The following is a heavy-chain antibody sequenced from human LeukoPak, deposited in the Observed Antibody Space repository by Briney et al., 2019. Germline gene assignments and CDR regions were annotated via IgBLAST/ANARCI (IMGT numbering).Heavy chain of an antibody. CDR3: ARVKDFWSGYYSGTRVNWFDP. CDR1: GGSFSGYY. V-gene: IGHV4-34*01. CDR2: IYHSGST. Sequence: PSETLSLTCAVYGGSFSGYYWSWIRQPPGKGLECIGEIYHSGSTKYNPSLKRRVTISVDKSKNQFSLKLSSVTAADTAVYYCARVKDFWSGYYSGTRVNWFDPWGQGTLVTVSS. J-gene: IGHJ5*02. D-gene: IGHD3-3*01.